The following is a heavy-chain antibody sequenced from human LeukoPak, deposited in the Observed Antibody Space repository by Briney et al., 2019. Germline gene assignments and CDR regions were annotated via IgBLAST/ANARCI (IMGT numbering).Heavy chain of an antibody. CDR3: AKWGDYDVLTGYYDPDY. CDR1: GFTFSNYA. Sequence: PGGSLRLSCAASGFTFSNYAMSWVRQAPGKGLEWVSAITGSCGGTYYADSVKGRFTISRDNSKNTLYLQMNSLRADDTAVYYCAKWGDYDVLTGYYDPDYWGQGTLVTVSS. D-gene: IGHD3-9*01. J-gene: IGHJ4*02. V-gene: IGHV3-23*01. CDR2: ITGSCGGT.